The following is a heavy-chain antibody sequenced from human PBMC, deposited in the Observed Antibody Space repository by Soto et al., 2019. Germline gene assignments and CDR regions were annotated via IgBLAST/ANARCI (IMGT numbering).Heavy chain of an antibody. J-gene: IGHJ5*02. V-gene: IGHV3-21*01. CDR3: ALRATGATNDWFDP. CDR1: VFTFSSYN. CDR2: ISTSSRYI. Sequence: WWSLRLSCSASVFTFSSYNMNWFRQAPGKGLEWVSSISTSSRYIYYADSVKGRFTISRDNAKKSLYLQMNSLRAEDTAMYYCALRATGATNDWFDPWGQGTLVTVSS.